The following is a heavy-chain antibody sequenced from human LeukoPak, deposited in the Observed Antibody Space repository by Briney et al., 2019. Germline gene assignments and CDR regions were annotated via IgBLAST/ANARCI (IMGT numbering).Heavy chain of an antibody. Sequence: GGSLRLSCAASGFTFSSYSTNWVRQAPGKGLEWVSSISSSSSYIYYADSVKGRFTISRDNAKNSLYLQMNSLRAEDTAVYYCAREGDYDYVWGRYRPPTTRAFDIWGQGTMVTVPS. V-gene: IGHV3-21*01. J-gene: IGHJ3*02. CDR3: AREGDYDYVWGRYRPPTTRAFDI. D-gene: IGHD3-16*02. CDR2: ISSSSSYI. CDR1: GFTFSSYS.